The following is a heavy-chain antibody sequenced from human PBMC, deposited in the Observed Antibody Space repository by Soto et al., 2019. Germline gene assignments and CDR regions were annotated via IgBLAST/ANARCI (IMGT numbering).Heavy chain of an antibody. CDR2: IWYDGSNK. CDR3: ARATWGAEGPDGMDV. J-gene: IGHJ6*02. V-gene: IGHV3-33*01. D-gene: IGHD3-16*01. CDR1: GFTFSSYG. Sequence: QVPLVESGGGVVQPGRSLRLSCAASGFTFSSYGMHWVRQAPGKGLEWVAVIWYDGSNKYYADSVKGRFTISRDNSKNTLYLQMNSLRAEDTAVYYCARATWGAEGPDGMDVWGQGTTVTVSS.